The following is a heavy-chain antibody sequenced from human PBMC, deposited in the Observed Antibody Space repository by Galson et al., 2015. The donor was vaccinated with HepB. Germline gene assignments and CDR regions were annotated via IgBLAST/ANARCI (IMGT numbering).Heavy chain of an antibody. J-gene: IGHJ3*02. Sequence: IRQPPGKGLEWIGSIYYSGSTNYNPSLKSRVTISVDTSKNQFSLKLSSVTAADTAVYYCARVGWVDTMIRGAFDIWGQGTMVTVSS. D-gene: IGHD3-22*01. CDR2: IYYSGST. CDR3: ARVGWVDTMIRGAFDI. V-gene: IGHV4-39*07.